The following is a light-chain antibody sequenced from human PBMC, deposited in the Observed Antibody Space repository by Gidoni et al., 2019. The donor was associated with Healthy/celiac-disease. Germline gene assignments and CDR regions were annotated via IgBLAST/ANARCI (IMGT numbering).Light chain of an antibody. CDR1: QGVSIN. J-gene: IGKJ4*01. CDR2: GAS. V-gene: IGKV3D-15*01. CDR3: QQHNNWPPLT. Sequence: EIVMTQAPATLSVSQGERATLSCRASQGVSINLAWYQQKPGQAPRLLLYGASTTATGIPARFSGSGSGTEFTLTISSLQSEDFAVYYCQQHNNWPPLTFGGGTQLEI.